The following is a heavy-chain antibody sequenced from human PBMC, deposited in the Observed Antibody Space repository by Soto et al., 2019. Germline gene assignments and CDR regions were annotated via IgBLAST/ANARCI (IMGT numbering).Heavy chain of an antibody. CDR2: VSGGGGSS. CDR1: GVTFSNHA. V-gene: IGHV3-23*01. CDR3: VRGLLAFFDF. D-gene: IGHD3-3*02. Sequence: GGSLRLSCAASGVTFSNHAMSWVRQAPGKGLEWVAAVSGGGGSSFYADSVKGRFTISRDNSKNTVSLQMSGLRVEDTALYYCVRGLLAFFDFWGQGTPVTVSS. J-gene: IGHJ4*02.